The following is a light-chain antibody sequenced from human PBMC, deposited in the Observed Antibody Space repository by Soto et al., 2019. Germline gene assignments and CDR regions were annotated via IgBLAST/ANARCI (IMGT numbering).Light chain of an antibody. J-gene: IGLJ2*01. CDR3: CSYAGSSTFEV. CDR2: EGS. CDR1: SSDGGTYNL. Sequence: QSALTQPASMSGSPGQSITISCTGSSSDGGTYNLVSWYQQHPGKAPKLMIYEGSKRPSGVSNRFSGSKSGNTASLTISGLQAEDEADYYCCSYAGSSTFEVFGGGTKVTVL. V-gene: IGLV2-23*03.